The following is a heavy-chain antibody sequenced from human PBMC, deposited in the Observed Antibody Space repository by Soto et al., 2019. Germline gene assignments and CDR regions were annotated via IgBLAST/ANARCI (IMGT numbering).Heavy chain of an antibody. CDR1: GGSISSSNW. CDR3: ARDPVEGYAFFDN. Sequence: PSETLSLTCAVSGGSISSSNWWSWVRQPPGKGLEWIGEIYHSGSTNYNPSLKSRVTISVDMSEKQSSLILTSVTAADTAVYWCARDPVEGYAFFDNWGQGALVTVSX. D-gene: IGHD5-12*01. V-gene: IGHV4-4*01. J-gene: IGHJ5*02. CDR2: IYHSGST.